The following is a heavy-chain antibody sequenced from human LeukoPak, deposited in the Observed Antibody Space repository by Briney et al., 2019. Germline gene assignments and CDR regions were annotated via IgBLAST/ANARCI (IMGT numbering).Heavy chain of an antibody. Sequence: GESLKISCKGSGYRFTGDWISWVRQMPGKGLEWMGRSDPSDSHTNYSPSLQGHVTISADKSISTVYLQWSSLKASDTAMYYCARLQGDGQIGDYWGQGTLVTVSS. V-gene: IGHV5-10-1*01. CDR3: ARLQGDGQIGDY. J-gene: IGHJ4*02. D-gene: IGHD5-24*01. CDR2: SDPSDSHT. CDR1: GYRFTGDW.